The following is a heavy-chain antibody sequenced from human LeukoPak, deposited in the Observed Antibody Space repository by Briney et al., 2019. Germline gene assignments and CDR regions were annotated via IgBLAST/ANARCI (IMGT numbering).Heavy chain of an antibody. CDR3: ARGRITIFGVVIISYYFDY. J-gene: IGHJ4*02. CDR2: IIPILGIA. Sequence: SVKVSCKASGYTFTSYYMHWVRQAPGQGLEWMGRIIPILGIANYAQKFQGRVTITADKSTSTAYMELSSLRSEDTAVYYCARGRITIFGVVIISYYFDYWGQGTLVTVSS. CDR1: GYTFTSYY. V-gene: IGHV1-69*04. D-gene: IGHD3-3*01.